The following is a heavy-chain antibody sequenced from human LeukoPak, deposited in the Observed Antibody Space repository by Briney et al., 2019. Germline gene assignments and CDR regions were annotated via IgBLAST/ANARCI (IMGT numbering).Heavy chain of an antibody. CDR3: AKTAEYFGEFPFDY. CDR2: IYPGDSDT. Sequence: GESQKISCKGSGFTFTNYWIGWVRQMPGKGLEWMGIIYPGDSDTKYSPSFQGHVTISADKSTTTAYLEWSSLKASDTAMYYCAKTAEYFGEFPFDYWGQGTLVTVSS. D-gene: IGHD3-10*01. J-gene: IGHJ4*02. V-gene: IGHV5-51*01. CDR1: GFTFTNYW.